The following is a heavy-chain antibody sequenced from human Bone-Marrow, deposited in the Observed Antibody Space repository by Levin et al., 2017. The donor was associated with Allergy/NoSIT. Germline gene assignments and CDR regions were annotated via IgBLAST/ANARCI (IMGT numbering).Heavy chain of an antibody. D-gene: IGHD3-22*01. CDR3: AKYYDVSGYPDY. J-gene: IGHJ4*02. Sequence: SQTLSLTCTVSGDSITSYYWSWIRQPPGKGLEWIGSIYYRGSTNYSPSLKSRLTISLDTSKDQVSLKLRSVTAADTAVYYCAKYYDVSGYPDYWGQGTLVTVSS. V-gene: IGHV4-59*08. CDR2: IYYRGST. CDR1: GDSITSYY.